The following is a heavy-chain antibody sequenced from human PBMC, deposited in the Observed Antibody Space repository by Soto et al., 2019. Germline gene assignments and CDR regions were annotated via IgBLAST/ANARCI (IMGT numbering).Heavy chain of an antibody. J-gene: IGHJ6*02. V-gene: IGHV4-34*01. CDR2: INHSGST. Sequence: SETLSPTFAVYGASFSGYYWSWIRQPPQGGLEWIGEINHSGSTNYNPSLKSRVTIAVDTSKNQFSLKLSSVTAADTAVYYCARGNQIAARFYYYYGMDVWGQGTTVTAP. CDR3: ARGNQIAARFYYYYGMDV. CDR1: GASFSGYY. D-gene: IGHD6-6*01.